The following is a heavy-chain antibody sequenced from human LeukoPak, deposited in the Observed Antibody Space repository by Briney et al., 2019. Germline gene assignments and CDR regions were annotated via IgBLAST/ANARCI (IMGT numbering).Heavy chain of an antibody. CDR1: GFTFSSYW. Sequence: GGSLRLSCAASGFTFSSYWMSRVRQAPGKGLEWVANIKQDGSEKYYVDSVKGRFTISRDNAKNSLYLQMNSLRAEDTAVYYCARSAVAGNFDYWGQGTLVTVSS. J-gene: IGHJ4*02. CDR2: IKQDGSEK. D-gene: IGHD6-19*01. CDR3: ARSAVAGNFDY. V-gene: IGHV3-7*01.